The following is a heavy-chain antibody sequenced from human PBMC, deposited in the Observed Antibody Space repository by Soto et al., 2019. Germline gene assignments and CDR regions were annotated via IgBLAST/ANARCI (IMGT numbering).Heavy chain of an antibody. J-gene: IGHJ4*02. V-gene: IGHV4-39*01. CDR2: IHYSGNT. CDR3: ARRGRDGYPDY. D-gene: IGHD5-12*01. CDR1: GGSISSSSYY. Sequence: KPXETLSLTCTVSGGSISSSSYYWGWIRQSPGKGLEWIGSIHYSGNTYYNPSLKSRVTVSVDTSKNQFSLKLSSVTAADTAVYYCARRGRDGYPDYWGQGPLVTVSS.